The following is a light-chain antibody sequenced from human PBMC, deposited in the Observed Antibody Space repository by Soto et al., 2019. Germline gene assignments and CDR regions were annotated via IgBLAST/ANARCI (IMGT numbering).Light chain of an antibody. CDR3: SSFVGTSILVV. Sequence: QSALTQPASVSGSPGQSITISCTGTSSDVGRFNYVSWYQQHPGNPPKLIIFDVTRRPSGVSNRFSGSKSGNAASLTISGLQAEDDANYYCSSFVGTSILVVFGGGTKLTVL. CDR1: SSDVGRFNY. J-gene: IGLJ2*01. V-gene: IGLV2-14*01. CDR2: DVT.